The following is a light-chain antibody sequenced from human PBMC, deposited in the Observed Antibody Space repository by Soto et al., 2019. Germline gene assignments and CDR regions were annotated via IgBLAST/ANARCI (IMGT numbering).Light chain of an antibody. CDR1: NIGSKS. V-gene: IGLV3-21*02. CDR2: DDS. Sequence: SYELTQPPSVSVAPGQTARITCGGDNIGSKSVHWYQKKPGQAPVLVVYDDSDWPSGIPERLSGSNSGNTATLTISRVEAGDEADYYCQMWDISRDRVVFGGGTKLTVL. CDR3: QMWDISRDRVV. J-gene: IGLJ3*02.